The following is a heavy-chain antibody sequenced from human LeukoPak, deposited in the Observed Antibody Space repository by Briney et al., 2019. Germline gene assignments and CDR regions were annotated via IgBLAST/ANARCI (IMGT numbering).Heavy chain of an antibody. Sequence: PGGSLRLSCAASGFTFSSYAMHWVRQAPGKGLEWVAVISYDGSNKYYADSVKGRFTISRDNSKNTLYLQMNSLRAEDTAVYYCARQYDSSGYYYGDSDYWGQGTLVTVSS. CDR3: ARQYDSSGYYYGDSDY. V-gene: IGHV3-30-3*01. D-gene: IGHD3-22*01. CDR2: ISYDGSNK. J-gene: IGHJ4*02. CDR1: GFTFSSYA.